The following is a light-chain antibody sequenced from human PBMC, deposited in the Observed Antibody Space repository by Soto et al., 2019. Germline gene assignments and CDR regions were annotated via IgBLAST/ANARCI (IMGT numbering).Light chain of an antibody. CDR2: EVS. Sequence: QSALTQPASVSGSPGQSITISCTGSSSDVGAYNYVSWYQQHPGKVPKLLIYEVSDRPSGISNRFSGSKSGNTASLTISGLQAEDDADYYCTSYTRRSTDVFGTGTKLTVL. CDR1: SSDVGAYNY. V-gene: IGLV2-14*01. J-gene: IGLJ1*01. CDR3: TSYTRRSTDV.